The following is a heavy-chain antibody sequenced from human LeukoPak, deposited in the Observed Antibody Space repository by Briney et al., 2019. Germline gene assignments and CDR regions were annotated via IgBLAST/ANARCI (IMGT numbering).Heavy chain of an antibody. J-gene: IGHJ5*02. V-gene: IGHV4-59*08. CDR1: RGSISSYY. D-gene: IGHD5-24*01. Sequence: SETLSPTCAVSRGSISSYYWSWIRQPPGKGLEWIGYIYYSVTTKHNPSLKSRVTISLDTSKNQLSMKLTSVTAADTAVYYCASGGMATSPRWDHNWFDPWGQGTLVTVSS. CDR2: IYYSVTT. CDR3: ASGGMATSPRWDHNWFDP.